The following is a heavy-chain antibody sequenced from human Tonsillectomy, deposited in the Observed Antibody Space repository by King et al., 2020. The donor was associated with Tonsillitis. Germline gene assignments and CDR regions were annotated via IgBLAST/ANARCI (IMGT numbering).Heavy chain of an antibody. V-gene: IGHV3-48*03. CDR1: GFTFSSYE. CDR2: ISSSGSTI. J-gene: IGHJ4*02. Sequence: VQLVESGGGLVQPGGSLRLSCAASGFTFSSYEMNWVRQAPGKGLEWVSYISSSGSTIYYADSVKGRFTISRDNAKNSLYLQMNSLRAEDTAVYYCARTKYYDSSGYPDYWVQGTLVTVSS. D-gene: IGHD3-22*01. CDR3: ARTKYYDSSGYPDY.